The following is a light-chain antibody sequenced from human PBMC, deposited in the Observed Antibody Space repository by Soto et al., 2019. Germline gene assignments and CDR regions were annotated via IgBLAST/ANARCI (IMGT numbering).Light chain of an antibody. CDR3: QHRSNWPPIT. CDR1: QSVSIY. CDR2: DSS. J-gene: IGKJ5*01. Sequence: EIVLTQSPATLSLSPGERATLSCRASQSVSIYLAWYQQKPGQAPRLLIYDSSNRATGIPARFSARGSGTDFTLLISSLEPEDSAVYYCQHRSNWPPITFGQGTRLEIK. V-gene: IGKV3-11*01.